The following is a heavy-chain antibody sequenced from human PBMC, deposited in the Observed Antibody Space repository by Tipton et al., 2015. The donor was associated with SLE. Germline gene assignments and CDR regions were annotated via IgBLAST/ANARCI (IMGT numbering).Heavy chain of an antibody. CDR1: GFTFSSYV. Sequence: GSLRLSCAASGFTFSSYVMHCVRQAPGKGLEYVSSINGHGTRTYYTDSVKGRFTISRDNSKSTLYLQLGSLRAEDMAVYYCATLGPYDDEGSSDYWGQGTLVTVSS. D-gene: IGHD4-17*01. J-gene: IGHJ4*02. CDR2: INGHGTRT. V-gene: IGHV3-64*02. CDR3: ATLGPYDDEGSSDY.